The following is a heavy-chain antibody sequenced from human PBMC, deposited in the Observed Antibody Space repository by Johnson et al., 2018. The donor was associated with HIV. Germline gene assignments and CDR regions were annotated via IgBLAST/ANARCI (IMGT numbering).Heavy chain of an antibody. CDR3: ARGSSGAFDL. CDR1: GFTLSRYA. Sequence: QVQLVESGGGVVQPGRSLRLSCAASGFTLSRYAVHWVRQAPVKGLEWVSAIYTGSNSASYADSVKDRFTISRDSSKNAVYLQMNNLGAEDTALYYCARGSSGAFDLWGRGTMVTVSS. D-gene: IGHD6-6*01. V-gene: IGHV3-30*14. J-gene: IGHJ3*01. CDR2: IYTGSNSA.